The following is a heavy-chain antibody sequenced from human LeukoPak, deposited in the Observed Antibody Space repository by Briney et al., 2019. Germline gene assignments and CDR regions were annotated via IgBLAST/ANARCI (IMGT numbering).Heavy chain of an antibody. Sequence: PSEALSLTCTVSGGPISSYYWSWIRQPPGKGLEWIGYIYYSGSTNYNPSLKSRVTISVDTSKNQFSLKLSSVTAADTAVYYCARIPANWGQGTLVTVSS. CDR2: IYYSGST. CDR1: GGPISSYY. J-gene: IGHJ4*02. CDR3: ARIPAN. V-gene: IGHV4-59*01. D-gene: IGHD2-21*01.